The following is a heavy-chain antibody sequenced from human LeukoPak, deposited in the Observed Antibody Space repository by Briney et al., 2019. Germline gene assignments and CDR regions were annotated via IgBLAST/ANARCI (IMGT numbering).Heavy chain of an antibody. CDR2: IKQDGTEK. Sequence: GGSLRLSCAASGFTFSDYALIWVRQARGKGLEGVANIKQDGTEKYYVDSVKGGFTISRENAKNSLYLQMNSLRAEDTAVYYCATSYDSSCYWGQGTLVTVSS. CDR1: GFTFSDYA. J-gene: IGHJ4*02. V-gene: IGHV3-7*01. D-gene: IGHD3-22*01. CDR3: ATSYDSSCY.